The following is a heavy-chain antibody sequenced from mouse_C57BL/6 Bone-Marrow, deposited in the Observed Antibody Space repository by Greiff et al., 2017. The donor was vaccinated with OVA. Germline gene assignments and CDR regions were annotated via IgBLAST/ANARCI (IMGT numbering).Heavy chain of an antibody. Sequence: EVHLVESGGGLVKPGGSLKLSCAASGFTFSSYTMSWVRQTPEKRLEWVATISGGGGNTYYPDSVKGRFTISRDNAKNTLYLQMSSLRSEDTALYYCARDYYYGSSPDYGGQGTTLTVSS. J-gene: IGHJ2*01. CDR2: ISGGGGNT. CDR3: ARDYYYGSSPDY. CDR1: GFTFSSYT. V-gene: IGHV5-9*01. D-gene: IGHD1-1*01.